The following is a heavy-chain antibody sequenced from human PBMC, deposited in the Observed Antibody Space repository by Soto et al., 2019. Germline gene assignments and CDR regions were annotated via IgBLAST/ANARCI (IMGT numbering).Heavy chain of an antibody. Sequence: ASVKVSCEACGYTFTSYAMHWVRQAPGQRLEWMGWINAGNGNTKYSQKFQGRVTITRDTSASTAYMELSSLRSEDTAVYYCARVATIVITGTIYGMDVWGQGTTVTVSS. D-gene: IGHD1-20*01. V-gene: IGHV1-3*01. CDR1: GYTFTSYA. CDR3: ARVATIVITGTIYGMDV. J-gene: IGHJ6*02. CDR2: INAGNGNT.